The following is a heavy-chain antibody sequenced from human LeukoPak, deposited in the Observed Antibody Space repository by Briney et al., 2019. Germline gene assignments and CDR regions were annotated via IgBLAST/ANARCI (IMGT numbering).Heavy chain of an antibody. CDR3: AKGGHYYDSSGYIPYDY. CDR2: ISGSGGST. J-gene: IGHJ4*02. CDR1: GFTFSSYA. Sequence: GGSLRLSCAASGFTFSSYAMSWVRQAPGKGLEWVSAISGSGGSTYYADSVKGRFTISRDNSKNTLYLQMNSLRAEDTAVYYCAKGGHYYDSSGYIPYDYWGQGTLVTVSS. D-gene: IGHD3-22*01. V-gene: IGHV3-23*01.